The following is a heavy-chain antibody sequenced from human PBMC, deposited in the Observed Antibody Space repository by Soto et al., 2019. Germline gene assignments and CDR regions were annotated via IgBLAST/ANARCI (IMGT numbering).Heavy chain of an antibody. Sequence: SETLSLTCAVYGGSFCGYYGSWIRQPPGKGLEWIGKIYHSGSTYYNPSLQTRVTISLDTSRSQFSLKLNSVTAADSAVYFCARLEGLATISYYFDFWGPGALVTVSS. V-gene: IGHV4-34*01. CDR2: IYHSGST. CDR1: GGSFCGYY. D-gene: IGHD3-9*01. J-gene: IGHJ4*02. CDR3: ARLEGLATISYYFDF.